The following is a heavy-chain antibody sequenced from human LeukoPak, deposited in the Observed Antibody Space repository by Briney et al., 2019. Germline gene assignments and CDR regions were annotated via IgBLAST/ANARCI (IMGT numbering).Heavy chain of an antibody. CDR2: FDPEDGET. D-gene: IGHD6-13*01. V-gene: IGHV1-24*01. J-gene: IGHJ4*02. CDR3: ARDKLLYSSSWPFDY. CDR1: GYTLTELS. Sequence: ASVKVSCKVSGYTLTELSMHWVRQAPGKGLEWMGGFDPEDGETIYAQKFQGRVTMTTDTSTSTAYMELRSLRSDDTAVYYCARDKLLYSSSWPFDYWGQGTLVTVSS.